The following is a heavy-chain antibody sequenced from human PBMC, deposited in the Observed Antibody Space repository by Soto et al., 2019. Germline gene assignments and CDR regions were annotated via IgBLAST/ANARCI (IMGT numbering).Heavy chain of an antibody. J-gene: IGHJ4*02. CDR2: INHSGST. V-gene: IGHV4-34*01. CDR3: ARAIVRGVNYRNLYYFDY. CDR1: GGSFSGYY. Sequence: SETLSLTCAVYGGSFSGYYWSWIRQPPGKGLEWIGEINHSGSTNYNPSLKSRVTISVDTSKNQFSLKLSSVTAADTAVYYCARAIVRGVNYRNLYYFDYWGQGTLVTVSS. D-gene: IGHD3-10*01.